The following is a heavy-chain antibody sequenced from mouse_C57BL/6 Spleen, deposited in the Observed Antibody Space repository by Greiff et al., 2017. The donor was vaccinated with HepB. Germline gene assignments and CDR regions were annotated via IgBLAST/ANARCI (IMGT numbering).Heavy chain of an antibody. CDR2: INTSSGYT. CDR1: GYTFTSYT. Sequence: VQLQQSGAELARPGASVKMSCKASGYTFTSYTMHWVKQRPGQGLEWLGYINTSSGYTKYNQKFKDTATLTADNSSSTAYMQLSSLTAEDSAVYYCARLDGNYDSAMDYWGQGTSVTVSS. CDR3: ARLDGNYDSAMDY. D-gene: IGHD2-1*01. V-gene: IGHV1-4*01. J-gene: IGHJ4*01.